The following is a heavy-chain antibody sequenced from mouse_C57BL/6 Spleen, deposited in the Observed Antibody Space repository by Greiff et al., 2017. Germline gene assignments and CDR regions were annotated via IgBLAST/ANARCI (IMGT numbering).Heavy chain of an antibody. V-gene: IGHV1-18*01. CDR1: GYTFTDYN. Sequence: EVKLQQSGPELVKPGASVKIPCKASGYTFTDYNMDWVKQSHGKSLEWIGDINPNNGGTIYNQKFKGKATLTVDKSSSTAYMELRSLTSEDTAVYYCARTLYYGSSYGYFDYWGQGTTLTVSS. CDR2: INPNNGGT. CDR3: ARTLYYGSSYGYFDY. D-gene: IGHD1-1*01. J-gene: IGHJ2*01.